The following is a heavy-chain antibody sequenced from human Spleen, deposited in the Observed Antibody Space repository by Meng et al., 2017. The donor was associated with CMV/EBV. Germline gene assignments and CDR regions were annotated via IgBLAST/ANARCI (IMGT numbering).Heavy chain of an antibody. CDR3: VRVNRGFGDSRMDV. V-gene: IGHV3-74*01. D-gene: IGHD3-10*01. CDR2: INTDGSYT. CDR1: EFTFSGYW. J-gene: IGHJ6*02. Sequence: GESLKISCVASEFTFSGYWMHWVRQAPGKGLVWVSHINTDGSYTTYADSVKGRFTISRDNAKGTLYLQMNSLRAEDTAVYYCVRVNRGFGDSRMDVWGQGSTVTVSS.